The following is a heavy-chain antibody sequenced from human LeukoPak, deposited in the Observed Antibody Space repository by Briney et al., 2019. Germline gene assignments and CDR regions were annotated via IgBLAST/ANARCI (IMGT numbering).Heavy chain of an antibody. Sequence: GRSLRLSCAASGFTFSTYGMHWVRQAPGKGLEWVAVISYDGSNKYYADSVKGRFTISRDNSKNTLYLQMNSLRAEDTAVYYCARGPELPFFDYWGQGTLVTVSS. CDR3: ARGPELPFFDY. V-gene: IGHV3-30*19. CDR2: ISYDGSNK. D-gene: IGHD2-15*01. CDR1: GFTFSTYG. J-gene: IGHJ4*02.